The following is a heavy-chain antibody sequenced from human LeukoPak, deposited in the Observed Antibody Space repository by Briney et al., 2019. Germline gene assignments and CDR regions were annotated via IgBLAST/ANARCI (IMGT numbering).Heavy chain of an antibody. Sequence: ASVKVSCRASGYTFTSYGISWVRQAPGQGLEWMGWISAYNGNTNYAQKLQGRVTMTTDTSTSTACMELRSLRSDDTAVYYCARDGGNDYGDYNYFDYWGQGTLVTVSS. D-gene: IGHD4-17*01. CDR3: ARDGGNDYGDYNYFDY. J-gene: IGHJ4*02. CDR1: GYTFTSYG. CDR2: ISAYNGNT. V-gene: IGHV1-18*01.